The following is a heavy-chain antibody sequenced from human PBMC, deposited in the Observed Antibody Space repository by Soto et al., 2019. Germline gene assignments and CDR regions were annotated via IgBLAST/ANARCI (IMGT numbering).Heavy chain of an antibody. J-gene: IGHJ3*02. CDR3: ARGGGVGVAGSAAFDM. Sequence: QLHLVQSGAVVKKPGASVTVSCSASGYPVTAYYMHWVRQAPGRGLGWMGGINPATGAAKYTQTFQGRVTMPRDTSTGTVFMELSGLTSGDTAVFYCARGGGVGVAGSAAFDMWGQGTLVTVSS. V-gene: IGHV1-2*02. D-gene: IGHD3-3*01. CDR1: GYPVTAYY. CDR2: INPATGAA.